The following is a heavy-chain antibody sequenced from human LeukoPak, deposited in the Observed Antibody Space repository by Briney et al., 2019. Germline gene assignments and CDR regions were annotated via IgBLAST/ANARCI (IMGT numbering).Heavy chain of an antibody. V-gene: IGHV3-73*01. J-gene: IGHJ6*04. CDR3: AELGITMIGGV. D-gene: IGHD3-10*02. CDR1: GFTSSGSA. Sequence: GGSLRLSCAASGFTSSGSAIHWVRQASGKGLEWVGRIRSITNSYATAYAASVKGRFTISRDDSKNTAYLQMNSLRAEDTAVYYCAELGITMIGGVWGKGTTVTISS. CDR2: IRSITNSYAT.